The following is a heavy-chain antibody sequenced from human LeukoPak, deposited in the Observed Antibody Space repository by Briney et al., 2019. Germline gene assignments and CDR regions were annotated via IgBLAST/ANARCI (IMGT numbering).Heavy chain of an antibody. CDR1: GFTFDDYA. J-gene: IGHJ4*02. CDR2: ISWNSGSI. Sequence: GGSLRLSCVASGFTFDDYAMHWVRQAPGKGLEWVSGISWNSGSIGYADSVKGRFTISRDNAKNSLYLQMNSLRAEDTAVYYCASEIIFGSFDYWGQGTLVTVSS. CDR3: ASEIIFGSFDY. V-gene: IGHV3-9*01. D-gene: IGHD3-3*01.